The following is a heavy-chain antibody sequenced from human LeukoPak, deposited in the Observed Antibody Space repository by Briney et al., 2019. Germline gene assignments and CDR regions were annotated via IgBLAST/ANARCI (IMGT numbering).Heavy chain of an antibody. V-gene: IGHV4-31*03. CDR3: ARDPHHTAMDHYFDY. J-gene: IGHJ4*02. CDR2: IYYSGST. Sequence: PSETLSLTCTVSGGSISSGGYYWSWIRQHPGKGLEWIGYIYYSGSTYYNPSLKSRVTISVDTSKNQFSLKLSSVTAADTAVYYCARDPHHTAMDHYFDYWGQGTLVTVSS. D-gene: IGHD5-18*01. CDR1: GGSISSGGYY.